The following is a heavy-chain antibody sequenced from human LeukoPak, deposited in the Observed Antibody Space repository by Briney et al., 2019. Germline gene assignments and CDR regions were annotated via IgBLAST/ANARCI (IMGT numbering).Heavy chain of an antibody. V-gene: IGHV4-34*01. CDR3: VGARGLRWNWFDR. J-gene: IGHJ5*02. D-gene: IGHD4-23*01. CDR1: GGSFSGYY. Sequence: SETLSLTCAVYGGSFSGYYWSWIRQPPGKGLEWIGEINHRGSTNYNPPLMSGVTISVDTTKNQLSLMLSSVTSADPAAYYCVGARGLRWNWFDRWGQARMVSVCS. CDR2: INHRGST.